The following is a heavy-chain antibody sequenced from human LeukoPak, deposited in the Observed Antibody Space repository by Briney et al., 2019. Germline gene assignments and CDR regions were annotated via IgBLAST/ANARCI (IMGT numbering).Heavy chain of an antibody. CDR3: ARHAAMVTFFDY. CDR1: GGSFSGYY. D-gene: IGHD5-18*01. V-gene: IGHV4-34*01. J-gene: IGHJ4*02. CDR2: INHSGST. Sequence: PSETLSLTCAVYGGSFSGYYWSWIRQPPGKGLEWIGEINHSGSTNYNPSLKSRVTISVDTSKNQFSLKLSSVTAADTAVYYCARHAAMVTFFDYWGQGTLVTVSS.